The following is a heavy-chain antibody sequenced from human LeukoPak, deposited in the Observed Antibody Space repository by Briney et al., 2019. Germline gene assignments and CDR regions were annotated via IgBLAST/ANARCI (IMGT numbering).Heavy chain of an antibody. D-gene: IGHD6-19*01. CDR3: TRVPYSSGWYDYFDY. CDR1: GFTFGVYA. V-gene: IGHV3-49*04. J-gene: IGHJ4*02. Sequence: GGSLRLSCTASGFTFGVYAMSWVRQAPGKGLEWVGFIRSKAYGGTTEYAASVKGRFTISRDDSKSIAYLQMNSLKTEDTAVYYCTRVPYSSGWYDYFDYWGQGTLVTVSS. CDR2: IRSKAYGGTT.